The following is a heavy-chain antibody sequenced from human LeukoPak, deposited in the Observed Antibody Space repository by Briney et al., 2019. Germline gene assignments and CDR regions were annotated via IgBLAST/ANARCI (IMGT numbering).Heavy chain of an antibody. J-gene: IGHJ5*02. CDR2: ISYDGSNK. CDR1: GFTFSSYG. Sequence: GRSLRLSCAASGFTFSSYGMHWVRQAPGKGLEWVAVISYDGSNKYYADSVKGRFTISRDNSKNTLYLQMNSLRAEDTAVYYCAKDSSGWNNWFDPWGQGTLLTVSS. CDR3: AKDSSGWNNWFDP. D-gene: IGHD6-19*01. V-gene: IGHV3-30*18.